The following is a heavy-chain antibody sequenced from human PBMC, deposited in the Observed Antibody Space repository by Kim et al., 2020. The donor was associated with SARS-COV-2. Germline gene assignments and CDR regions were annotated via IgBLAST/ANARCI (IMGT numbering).Heavy chain of an antibody. J-gene: IGHJ4*02. V-gene: IGHV4-59*01. D-gene: IGHD3-22*01. Sequence: PSLKSRIAVPVDTSKNQFSLQLGSVTAADTAVYYCARDYQDSSGYYVYFDYWGQGTLVTVSS. CDR3: ARDYQDSSGYYVYFDY.